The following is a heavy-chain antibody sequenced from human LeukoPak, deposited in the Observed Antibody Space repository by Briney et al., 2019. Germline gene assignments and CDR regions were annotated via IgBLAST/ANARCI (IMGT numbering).Heavy chain of an antibody. J-gene: IGHJ6*03. CDR3: ARAHITVTDYYYYMDV. CDR2: IYYSGST. V-gene: IGHV4-59*01. D-gene: IGHD4-17*01. CDR1: GGSISSYY. Sequence: SETLSLTCTASGGSISSYYWSWIRQPPGKGLEWIGYIYYSGSTNYNPSLKSRVTISVDTSKNQFSLKLSSVTAADTAVYYCARAHITVTDYYYYMDVWGKGTTVTVSS.